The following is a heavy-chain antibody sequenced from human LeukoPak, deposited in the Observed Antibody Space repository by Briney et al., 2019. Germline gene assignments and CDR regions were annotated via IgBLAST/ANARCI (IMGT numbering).Heavy chain of an antibody. J-gene: IGHJ4*02. V-gene: IGHV3-53*01. Sequence: GGSLRLSCAASGFTFSNYGMNWVRQAPGKGLEWVSVIYSGGSTYYADSVKGRFTISRDNSKNTLYLQMNSLRAEDTAVYYCARVKNWGASFDYWGQGTLVTVSS. CDR2: IYSGGST. CDR3: ARVKNWGASFDY. CDR1: GFTFSNYG. D-gene: IGHD1-26*01.